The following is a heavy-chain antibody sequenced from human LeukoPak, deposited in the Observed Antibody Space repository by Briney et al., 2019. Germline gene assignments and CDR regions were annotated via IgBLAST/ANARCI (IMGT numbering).Heavy chain of an antibody. CDR1: VYTFTIYG. Sequence: GASVKVSSKASVYTFTIYGISWVRQAPGLGLEWMGWISAYNGNTNYARKLQGRGTMTTDTSTSTAYMELRSLRSDDTAVYYCAREPPLITIFGVAGYWGQGTLVTVSS. V-gene: IGHV1-18*01. D-gene: IGHD3-3*01. CDR3: AREPPLITIFGVAGY. J-gene: IGHJ4*02. CDR2: ISAYNGNT.